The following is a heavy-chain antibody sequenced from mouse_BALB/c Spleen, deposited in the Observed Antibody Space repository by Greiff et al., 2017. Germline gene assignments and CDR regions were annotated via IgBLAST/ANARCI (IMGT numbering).Heavy chain of an antibody. V-gene: IGHV1-15*01. Sequence: VKLIESGAALVRPGASVTLSCKASGYTFTDYEMHWVKQTPVHGLEWIGAIDPEPGGTAYIQKFKGKATLTADKSSSTAYMERRSLTSEDSAVYYCTRGDYGRHWGQGTTRRVSS. D-gene: IGHD1-1*02. J-gene: IGHJ2*01. CDR3: TRGDYGRH. CDR2: IDPEPGGT. CDR1: GYTFTDYE.